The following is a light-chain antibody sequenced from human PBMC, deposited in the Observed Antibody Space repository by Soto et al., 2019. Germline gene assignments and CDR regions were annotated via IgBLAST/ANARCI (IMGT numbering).Light chain of an antibody. CDR2: EVT. J-gene: IGLJ1*01. V-gene: IGLV2-14*01. Sequence: QSALTQPASVSGSPGQSIAISCTGTRSDVGAYNYVSWYQQHPGKAPNLMISEVTNRPSGVSDRFSGSKSGNTASLTISGLQAEDEADYYCSSFTSRFTFVFGTGTKLTVL. CDR1: RSDVGAYNY. CDR3: SSFTSRFTFV.